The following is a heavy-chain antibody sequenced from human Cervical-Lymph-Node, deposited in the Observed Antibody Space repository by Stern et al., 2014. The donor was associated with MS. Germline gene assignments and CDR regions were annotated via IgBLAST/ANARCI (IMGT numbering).Heavy chain of an antibody. V-gene: IGHV3-30*04. J-gene: IGHJ4*02. CDR3: AKRGGNLLHYFDW. CDR2: VSADGSVN. Sequence: VQLVESGGGVVQPGRSLRLSCAASGFTFSAYAMHWVRQAPGKGLEWVASVSADGSVNHYTDSVKGRLTISRDNSKYTLYLEVNSLITEDTAVYYCAKRGGNLLHYFDWWGQGALVTVSS. D-gene: IGHD4-23*01. CDR1: GFTFSAYA.